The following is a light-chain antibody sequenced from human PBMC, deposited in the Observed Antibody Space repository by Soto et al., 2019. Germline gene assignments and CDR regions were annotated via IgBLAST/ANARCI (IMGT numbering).Light chain of an antibody. CDR3: SSYTSKKTVV. CDR2: DVS. Sequence: QSALTHPASVSGSPGQSITVSCTGSSSDVGGYDYVTWYQHYPGKAPKVMIYDVSNRPSGVSSRFSGSKSGNTASLTISGLQTEDEADYYCSSYTSKKTVVFGGGTKLTVL. V-gene: IGLV2-14*03. CDR1: SSDVGGYDY. J-gene: IGLJ2*01.